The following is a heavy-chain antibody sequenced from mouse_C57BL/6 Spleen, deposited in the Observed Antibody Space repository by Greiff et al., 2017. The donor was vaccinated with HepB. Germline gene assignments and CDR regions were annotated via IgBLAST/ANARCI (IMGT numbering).Heavy chain of an antibody. Sequence: EVMLVESGGGLVKPGGSLKLSCAASGFTFSDYGMHWVRQAPEKGLEWVAYISSGSSTIYYADTVKGRLTISSDNAKNTLCLQMTSLRSEDTAMYYCARRGYGSSYGWFAYWGQGTLVTVSA. CDR2: ISSGSSTI. CDR1: GFTFSDYG. J-gene: IGHJ3*01. V-gene: IGHV5-17*01. CDR3: ARRGYGSSYGWFAY. D-gene: IGHD1-1*01.